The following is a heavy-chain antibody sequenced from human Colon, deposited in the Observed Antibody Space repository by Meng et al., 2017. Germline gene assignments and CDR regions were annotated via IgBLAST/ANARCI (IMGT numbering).Heavy chain of an antibody. J-gene: IGHJ4*02. V-gene: IGHV4-4*02. D-gene: IGHD4-23*01. Sequence: QGLLQVSGPGLVKPSGTLSLTCTVSVGSIRSNNWWSWVRQSPGRGLEWIGEIYQSGSTNYSPSLKSRVTISLDKSKNQFSLKVSYMTAADTAVYFCARVPTTVDPFESWGQGTLVTVSS. CDR2: IYQSGST. CDR1: VGSIRSNNW. CDR3: ARVPTTVDPFES.